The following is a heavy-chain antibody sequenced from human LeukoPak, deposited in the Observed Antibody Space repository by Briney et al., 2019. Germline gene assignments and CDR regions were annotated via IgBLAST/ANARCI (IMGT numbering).Heavy chain of an antibody. J-gene: IGHJ5*02. CDR1: GGTFSSYA. CDR2: IIPIFDTA. Sequence: SVTVSCKASGGTFSSYAISWVRQAPGQGLEWMGGIIPIFDTANYAQKFQGRVTITADESTSTAYMELSSLRSEDTAVYYCARAGIVVVVAARNDNWFDPWGQGTLVTVSS. CDR3: ARAGIVVVVAARNDNWFDP. V-gene: IGHV1-69*13. D-gene: IGHD2-15*01.